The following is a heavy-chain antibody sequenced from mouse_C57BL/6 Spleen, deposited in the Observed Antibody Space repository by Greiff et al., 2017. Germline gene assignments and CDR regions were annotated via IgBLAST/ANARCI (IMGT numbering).Heavy chain of an antibody. CDR2: IDPETGGT. D-gene: IGHD3-3*01. Sequence: VQLQESGAELVRPGASVTLSCKASGYTFTDYEMHWVKQTPVHGLEWIGAIDPETGGTAYNQKFKGKAILTADKSSSTAYMELRSLTSEDSAVYYCTRGGWEGGFAYWGQGTLVTVSA. V-gene: IGHV1-15*01. CDR1: GYTFTDYE. CDR3: TRGGWEGGFAY. J-gene: IGHJ3*01.